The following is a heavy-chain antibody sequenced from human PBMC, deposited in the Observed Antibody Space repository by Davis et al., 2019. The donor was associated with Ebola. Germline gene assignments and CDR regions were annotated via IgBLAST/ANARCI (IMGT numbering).Heavy chain of an antibody. CDR1: GFTFSNAW. J-gene: IGHJ4*02. D-gene: IGHD3-9*01. CDR2: IKQDGSEK. CDR3: VRDPLLATGY. Sequence: PGGSLRLSCAASGFTFSNAWMSWVRQAPGKGLEWVASIKQDGSEKYYVDSVKGRFTISRDNAKESLYLQMNSLRDDDTAVYYCVRDPLLATGYWGQGTLVTVSS. V-gene: IGHV3-7*01.